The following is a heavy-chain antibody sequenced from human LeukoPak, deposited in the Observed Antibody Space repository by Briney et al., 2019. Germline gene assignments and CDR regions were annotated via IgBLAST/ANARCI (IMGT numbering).Heavy chain of an antibody. Sequence: GGSLRLSCAASGFTFSTYSMNWVCQAPGKGLEWVSSIATSSDYIYYAGSLKGRFTISRDNAKNSLYLHMNSLRPDDTAVYYCARGRSITILRGVAISDGFDIWGQGTKVTVS. CDR3: ARGRSITILRGVAISDGFDI. V-gene: IGHV3-21*06. J-gene: IGHJ3*02. CDR2: IATSSDYI. CDR1: GFTFSTYS. D-gene: IGHD3-10*01.